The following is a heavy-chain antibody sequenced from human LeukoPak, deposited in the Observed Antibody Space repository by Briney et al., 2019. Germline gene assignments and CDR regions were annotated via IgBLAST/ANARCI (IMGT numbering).Heavy chain of an antibody. V-gene: IGHV3-21*01. J-gene: IGHJ4*02. CDR3: ARDVGDGYNPGFYYFDY. Sequence: KAGGSLRLSCAASGFTFSSYSMNWVRQAPGKGLEWVSSISSSSSYIYYADSVKGRFTISRDNAKNSLYLQMNSLRAEDTAVYYCARDVGDGYNPGFYYFDYWGQGTLDTVSS. CDR2: ISSSSSYI. D-gene: IGHD2-21*01. CDR1: GFTFSSYS.